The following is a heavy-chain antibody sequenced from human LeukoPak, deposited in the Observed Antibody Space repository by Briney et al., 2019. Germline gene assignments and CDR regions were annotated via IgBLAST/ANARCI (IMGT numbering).Heavy chain of an antibody. CDR3: TTAPWGRENWFAP. D-gene: IGHD3-16*01. V-gene: IGHV3-49*03. Sequence: PGGSLRLSCTTSGFAFGDDAMSWFRQAPGKGLEWVGLIRSKAYGGTAEYAASVKGRFTISRDDFTSIAYLQMTSLKIEDTAVYYGTTAPWGRENWFAPGAREPWSPSPQ. CDR1: GFAFGDDA. CDR2: IRSKAYGGTA. J-gene: IGHJ5*02.